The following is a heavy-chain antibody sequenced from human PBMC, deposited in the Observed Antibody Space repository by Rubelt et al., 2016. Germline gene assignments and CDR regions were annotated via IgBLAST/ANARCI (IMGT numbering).Heavy chain of an antibody. CDR2: INAGNGNT. CDR3: ARAQRIRLLMVYAPTFDY. Sequence: QVQLVQSGAEVKKPGAPVKVSCKASGYTFTSYAMHWVRQAPGQRLEWMGWINAGNGNTKYSQKFQGRVTITRETSAGTAYMELSSLRSEDTAVYYCARAQRIRLLMVYAPTFDYWGQGTLVTVSS. D-gene: IGHD2-8*01. CDR1: GYTFTSYA. V-gene: IGHV1-3*01. J-gene: IGHJ4*02.